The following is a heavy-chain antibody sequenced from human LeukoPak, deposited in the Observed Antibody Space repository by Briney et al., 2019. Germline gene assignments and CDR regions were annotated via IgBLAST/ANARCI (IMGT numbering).Heavy chain of an antibody. CDR3: AKDPLGCSSTSCYMD. D-gene: IGHD2-2*02. Sequence: GGSLRLSCAASGFTFHDYGMSWVRQVPGRGLEWVSGISRDGGSTDYADSVKGRFTISRDNAKNFLYLQMNSLRAEDTAVYYCAKDPLGCSSTSCYMDWGQGTLVTVSS. CDR2: ISRDGGST. V-gene: IGHV3-20*04. CDR1: GFTFHDYG. J-gene: IGHJ4*02.